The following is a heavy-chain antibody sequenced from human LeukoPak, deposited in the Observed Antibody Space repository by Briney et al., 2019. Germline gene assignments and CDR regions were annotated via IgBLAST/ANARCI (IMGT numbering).Heavy chain of an antibody. CDR3: ARGSTWLQLEAPNPAGDY. Sequence: GASVKVSCKASGYTFTGYYMHWVRQAPGQGLEWMGWINPNSGGTNYAQKFQGRVTMTRDTSISTAYMELSRLRSDDTAVYYCARGSTWLQLEAPNPAGDYWGQGTLVTVSS. D-gene: IGHD5-24*01. CDR1: GYTFTGYY. V-gene: IGHV1-2*02. J-gene: IGHJ4*02. CDR2: INPNSGGT.